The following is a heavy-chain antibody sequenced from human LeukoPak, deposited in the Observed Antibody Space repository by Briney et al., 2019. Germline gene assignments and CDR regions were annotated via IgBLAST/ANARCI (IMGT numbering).Heavy chain of an antibody. Sequence: PSETLSLTCAVYGGSFSGYYWSWIRQPPGKGLEWIGEINHSGSTNYNPSLKSRVTISVDTSKNQFSLKLSSVTAADTAVYYCARGVRRSPPRAEKRQRDWFDPWGQGTLVTVSS. CDR2: INHSGST. D-gene: IGHD3-3*01. CDR1: GGSFSGYY. CDR3: ARGVRRSPPRAEKRQRDWFDP. V-gene: IGHV4-34*01. J-gene: IGHJ5*02.